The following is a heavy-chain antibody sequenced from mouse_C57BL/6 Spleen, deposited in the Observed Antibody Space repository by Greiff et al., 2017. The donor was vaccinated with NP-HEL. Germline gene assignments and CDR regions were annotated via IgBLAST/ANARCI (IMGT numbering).Heavy chain of an antibody. Sequence: QVQLQHSGPELVKPGASVKISCKASGYAFSSSWMNWVKQRPGKGLEWIGRIYPGDGDTNYNGKFKGKATLTADKSASTAYMQLSSLTSEDSAVYFCARFLGYDGSSSYYAMDYWGQGTSVTVSS. V-gene: IGHV1-82*01. D-gene: IGHD1-1*01. CDR2: IYPGDGDT. CDR3: ARFLGYDGSSSYYAMDY. CDR1: GYAFSSSW. J-gene: IGHJ4*01.